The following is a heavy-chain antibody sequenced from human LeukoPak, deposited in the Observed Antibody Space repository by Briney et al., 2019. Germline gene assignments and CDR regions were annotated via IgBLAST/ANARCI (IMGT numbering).Heavy chain of an antibody. J-gene: IGHJ4*02. CDR2: IKEDGSWK. CDR1: GFTFSSSW. CDR3: ARDRGWYHADS. D-gene: IGHD6-19*01. V-gene: IGHV3-7*01. Sequence: GGSLRLSCAASGFTFSSSWMGWARQAPGKGLEWVANIKEDGSWKHYAVSVQGRFTISRDNAKNSLYLQMNSLRAEDTAVYYCARDRGWYHADSWGRGTLVTVSS.